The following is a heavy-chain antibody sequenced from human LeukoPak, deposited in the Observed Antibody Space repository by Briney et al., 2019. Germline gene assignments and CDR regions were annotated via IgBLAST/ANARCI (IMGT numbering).Heavy chain of an antibody. V-gene: IGHV3-21*01. CDR1: GFTFSSYS. CDR3: ARDNSHSRIYSTRGNAFDI. J-gene: IGHJ3*02. D-gene: IGHD6-13*01. Sequence: GGSLRLSCAASGFTFSSYSMNWVRQAPGKGLEWVSSISSSSSYIYYADSVKGRFTISRDNAKNSLCLQMNSLRAEDTAVYYCARDNSHSRIYSTRGNAFDIWGQGTMVTVSS. CDR2: ISSSSSYI.